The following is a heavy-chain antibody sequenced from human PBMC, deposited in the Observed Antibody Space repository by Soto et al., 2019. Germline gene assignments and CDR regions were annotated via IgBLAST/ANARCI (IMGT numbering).Heavy chain of an antibody. J-gene: IGHJ3*02. V-gene: IGHV3-23*01. Sequence: HPGGSLRLSCAASGFTFSSYAMGWVRQGPGKGLEWVAVVSIGGSTHYADSVRGRFTISRDNSKNTLSLQMNSLTAEDTAVYYCTKALYCSSTSCYSGGDTFHIWGQGTMVTVSS. CDR2: VSIGGST. CDR1: GFTFSSYA. CDR3: TKALYCSSTSCYSGGDTFHI. D-gene: IGHD2-2*01.